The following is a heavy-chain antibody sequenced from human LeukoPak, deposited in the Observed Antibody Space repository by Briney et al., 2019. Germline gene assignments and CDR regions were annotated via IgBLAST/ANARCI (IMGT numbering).Heavy chain of an antibody. V-gene: IGHV3-21*01. CDR1: GFTFSSYS. D-gene: IGHD3-22*01. CDR2: ISSSSSYI. CDR3: ARAFLYRGYNAPIDY. J-gene: IGHJ4*02. Sequence: GGSLRLSCAASGFTFSSYSMNWVRQAPGKGLEWVSSISSSSSYIYYADSVKGRFTISRDNAKNSLYLQMNSLRAEDTAVYYCARAFLYRGYNAPIDYWGQGTLVTVSS.